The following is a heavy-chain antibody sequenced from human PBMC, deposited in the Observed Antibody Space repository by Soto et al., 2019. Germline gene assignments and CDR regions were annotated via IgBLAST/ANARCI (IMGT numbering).Heavy chain of an antibody. CDR2: IIPIFNST. D-gene: IGHD2-2*02. CDR1: GSRFSNYV. Sequence: QVQLVQSGAEVKTPGSSLKVSCKVSGSRFSNYVISWVRQAPGHGLEWLGRIIPIFNSTKYAQSFQGRVTITPDKTPSTAPLEFSSLGSGETAVYYCAREGRGKKAGYNGLVSLGYWGQGTLVTVSS. V-gene: IGHV1-69*06. J-gene: IGHJ4*02. CDR3: AREGRGKKAGYNGLVSLGY.